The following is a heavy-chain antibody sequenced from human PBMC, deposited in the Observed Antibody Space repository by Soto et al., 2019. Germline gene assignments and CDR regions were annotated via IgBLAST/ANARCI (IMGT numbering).Heavy chain of an antibody. Sequence: QEQLVQSGAEVKKPGASVKVSCTASGYALSTYYIHWVRQAPGQRLEWMGIIDPSAGSTTYAQKFQGRISMTRDTSTSTVYMELNSLRSEDTAVYYCARKYYFDYWGQGTPVIVSS. J-gene: IGHJ4*02. CDR1: GYALSTYY. CDR2: IDPSAGST. CDR3: ARKYYFDY. D-gene: IGHD6-6*01. V-gene: IGHV1-46*01.